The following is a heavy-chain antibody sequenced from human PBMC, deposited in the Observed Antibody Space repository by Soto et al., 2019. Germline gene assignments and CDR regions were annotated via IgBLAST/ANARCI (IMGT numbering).Heavy chain of an antibody. Sequence: LRLSCAASGFTFSTYEFNWVRQAPGRGLEWISYISVSGNIIKYAESVKGRFTISRDNAENSLHLHMSNLRVDDTALYFCVRDTMRASAAASLDYWGQGTQVTVSS. D-gene: IGHD2-2*01. CDR3: VRDTMRASAAASLDY. V-gene: IGHV3-48*03. CDR2: ISVSGNII. J-gene: IGHJ4*02. CDR1: GFTFSTYE.